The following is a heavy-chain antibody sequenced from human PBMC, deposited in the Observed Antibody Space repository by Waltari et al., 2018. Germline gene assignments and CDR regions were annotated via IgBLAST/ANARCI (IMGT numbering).Heavy chain of an antibody. CDR1: GGSISSSSYY. V-gene: IGHV4-39*01. CDR2: IYYSGST. J-gene: IGHJ4*02. D-gene: IGHD3-3*01. Sequence: QLQLQESGPGLVKPSETLSLTCTVSGGSISSSSYYWGWIRQPPGKGLEWIGGIYYSGSTHYNPSLKGGVTISVDTSKSQFSLKRSSVTAADTAVYYCARQGGARNVLRFLEWLLPGWFDYWGQGTLVTVSS. CDR3: ARQGGARNVLRFLEWLLPGWFDY.